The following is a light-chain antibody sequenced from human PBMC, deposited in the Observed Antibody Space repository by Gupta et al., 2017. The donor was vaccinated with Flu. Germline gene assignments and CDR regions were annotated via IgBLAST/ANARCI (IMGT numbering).Light chain of an antibody. CDR3: SSYTSTTTSVL. J-gene: IGLJ2*01. Sequence: QSALTQPASVSGSPGQSITISCTGSSSDVGDYDFVSWYQRHPGNAPKLMIYEVSNRPSGVSNRFSGSKSGNTASLTISGLQAEDEADYYCSSYTSTTTSVLFGGGTKLTVL. CDR2: EVS. CDR1: SSDVGDYDF. V-gene: IGLV2-14*01.